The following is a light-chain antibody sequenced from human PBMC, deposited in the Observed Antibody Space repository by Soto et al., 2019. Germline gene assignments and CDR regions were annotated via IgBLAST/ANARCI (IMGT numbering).Light chain of an antibody. CDR1: QSVSDN. Sequence: EIVMTQSPATLSVPPGERVTLSYRASQSVSDNLAWYQQKPGQAPRLIIYATSIRATGVPARFSGSGSGAEFTLTISSLQSEDFGVYYCQQYNNWSGPFGGGTRVEVK. CDR3: QQYNNWSGP. J-gene: IGKJ4*01. V-gene: IGKV3-15*01. CDR2: ATS.